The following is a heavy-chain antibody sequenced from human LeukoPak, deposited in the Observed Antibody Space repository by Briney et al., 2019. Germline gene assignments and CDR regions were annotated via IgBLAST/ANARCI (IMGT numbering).Heavy chain of an antibody. V-gene: IGHV1-2*02. CDR3: ARDRDYDILTGREAEDYFDY. Sequence: ASVKVSFKASGYTFTTYYMHWVRQAPGQGLEWMGWINPNSGGTNYAQKFQGRVTMTRDTSISTAYMELSRLRSDDTAVYYCARDRDYDILTGREAEDYFDYWGQGTLVTVSS. CDR2: INPNSGGT. J-gene: IGHJ4*02. CDR1: GYTFTTYY. D-gene: IGHD3-9*01.